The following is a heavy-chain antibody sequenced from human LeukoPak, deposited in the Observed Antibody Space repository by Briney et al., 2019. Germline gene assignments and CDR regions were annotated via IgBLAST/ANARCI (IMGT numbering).Heavy chain of an antibody. V-gene: IGHV3-23*01. Sequence: GGSLRLSCAASGFTFGMYAMSWVRQAPGKGLEWVSTLSGSGGSTYYADSVKGRFTISGDESKNTLSLQMDSLRPEDTAVYYCAKNAAGIVLMIYAPLDSWGQGTLVTVSS. D-gene: IGHD2-8*01. CDR3: AKNAAGIVLMIYAPLDS. CDR1: GFTFGMYA. CDR2: LSGSGGST. J-gene: IGHJ4*02.